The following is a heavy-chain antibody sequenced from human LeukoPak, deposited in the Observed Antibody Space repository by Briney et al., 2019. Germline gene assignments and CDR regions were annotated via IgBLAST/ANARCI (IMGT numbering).Heavy chain of an antibody. Sequence: PGGSLRLSCAASGFTFSIYGMHWVRQAPGKGLEWVAVIWNDGSKSNYPDSVKGRFTISRDDSKNTLFLQMSSLRVEDTAVYYCARFRSGWYMDYWGQGTLVTVSS. CDR3: ARFRSGWYMDY. J-gene: IGHJ4*02. V-gene: IGHV3-33*01. D-gene: IGHD6-19*01. CDR2: IWNDGSKS. CDR1: GFTFSIYG.